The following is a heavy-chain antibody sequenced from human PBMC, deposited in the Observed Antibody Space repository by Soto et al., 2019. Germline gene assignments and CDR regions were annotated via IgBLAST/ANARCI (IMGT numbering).Heavy chain of an antibody. J-gene: IGHJ5*02. Sequence: GASVKVSCKASGYTFTSYGISWVRQAPGQGLEWMGWMSPYSGNTSYSQKLQGRVTMTRNTSISTAYMELSSLRSQDTAVYYCARNDYCSGGSCYASNWFDPWGQGTLVTVS. CDR3: ARNDYCSGGSCYASNWFDP. V-gene: IGHV1-8*02. CDR1: GYTFTSYG. CDR2: MSPYSGNT. D-gene: IGHD2-15*01.